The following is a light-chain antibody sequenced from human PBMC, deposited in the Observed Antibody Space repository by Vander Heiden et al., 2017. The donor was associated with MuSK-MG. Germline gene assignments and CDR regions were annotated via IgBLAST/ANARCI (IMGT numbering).Light chain of an antibody. CDR3: QQYYSSPRT. CDR1: QSILYSSNNENS. CDR2: WAS. Sequence: DIVLTQSPDSLALSLGERAAINCKSSQSILYSSNNENSLAWYQQKPGQPPRLLIYWASTRKSGVPDRFSGSGSGTDFTLTISSLQAEDVAVYYCQQYYSSPRTFGQGTKVEIK. J-gene: IGKJ1*01. V-gene: IGKV4-1*01.